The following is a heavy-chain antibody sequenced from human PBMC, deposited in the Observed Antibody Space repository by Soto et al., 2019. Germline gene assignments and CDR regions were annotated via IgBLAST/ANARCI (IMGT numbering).Heavy chain of an antibody. J-gene: IGHJ4*02. CDR1: GFAVSSKY. V-gene: IGHV3-53*01. Sequence: EVQLVESGGGLIQPGGSLRLSCAASGFAVSSKYMTWVRQAPGKGMEWVSVIYGGGTTYYADSVKGRCTSSSDTSKNKLWLQMTSLRAEDPAVYYCVQATGWPRFECWGQGTRVTVSS. CDR2: IYGGGTT. CDR3: VQATGWPRFEC. D-gene: IGHD3-9*01.